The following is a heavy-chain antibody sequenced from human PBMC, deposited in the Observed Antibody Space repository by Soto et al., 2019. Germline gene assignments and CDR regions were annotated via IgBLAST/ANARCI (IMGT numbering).Heavy chain of an antibody. Sequence: VGSLRLSCRASGFIFSNYGMHWVRQAAGKGLEWVAVVWYDGSNKYYADSVKGRFTISRDNSKSTLYLQMSSLRAEDTALYYCARAGDTSLGIRELGAFDIWGQGTKVTVSS. CDR3: ARAGDTSLGIRELGAFDI. CDR2: VWYDGSNK. D-gene: IGHD2-21*01. CDR1: GFIFSNYG. J-gene: IGHJ3*02. V-gene: IGHV3-33*01.